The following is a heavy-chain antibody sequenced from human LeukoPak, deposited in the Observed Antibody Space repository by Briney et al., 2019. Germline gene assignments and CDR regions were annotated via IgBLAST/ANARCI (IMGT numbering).Heavy chain of an antibody. Sequence: GGSLRLSCAASGFTFSSHSMNWVRQAPGKGLEWVSSISSSGSTIYYADSVKGRFTISRDNAKNLLYLQMNSLRAENTAVYYCARGPYYYDPRDFDYWGQGTLVTVSS. CDR2: ISSSGSTI. D-gene: IGHD3-22*01. CDR3: ARGPYYYDPRDFDY. CDR1: GFTFSSHS. J-gene: IGHJ4*02. V-gene: IGHV3-48*04.